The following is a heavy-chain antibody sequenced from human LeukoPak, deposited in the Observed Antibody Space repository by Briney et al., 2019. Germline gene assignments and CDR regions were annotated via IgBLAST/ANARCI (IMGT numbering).Heavy chain of an antibody. CDR3: ARLQRDRSYSSDWSYFDY. CDR2: ISYSGST. CDR1: GGSISSSSFS. J-gene: IGHJ4*02. Sequence: SETLSLTCTVSGGSISSSSFSWGWIRQPPGKGLEWIGTISYSGSTYYNPSLKSRLTISVDTSKNQFSLNLSSVTAADTAVYYCARLQRDRSYSSDWSYFDYWGRGTLVTVSS. D-gene: IGHD6-19*01. V-gene: IGHV4-39*01.